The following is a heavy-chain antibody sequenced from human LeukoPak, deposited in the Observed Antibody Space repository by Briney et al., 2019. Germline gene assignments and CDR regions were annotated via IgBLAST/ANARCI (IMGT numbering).Heavy chain of an antibody. CDR3: ARGGSSGYYYSSFGY. D-gene: IGHD3-22*01. CDR1: GFTFSSYW. Sequence: GGSLRLSCAASGFTFSSYWMHWVRQAPGKGLVWVSRINSDGSSTSYADSVKGRFTISRDNAKNTLYLQMNSLRAEDTAVYYCARGGSSGYYYSSFGYWGQGTLVTVSP. J-gene: IGHJ4*02. CDR2: INSDGSST. V-gene: IGHV3-74*01.